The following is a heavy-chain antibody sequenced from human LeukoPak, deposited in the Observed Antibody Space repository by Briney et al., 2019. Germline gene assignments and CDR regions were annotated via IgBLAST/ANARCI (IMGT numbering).Heavy chain of an antibody. D-gene: IGHD6-13*01. CDR2: INPNSGGT. Sequence: ASVKVSCKASGYTLTGYYMHWVRQAPGQGLEWMGWINPNSGGTNYAQKFQGWVTMTRDTSISTAYMELSRLRSDDTAVYYCAREGPYSSSWYYFDYWGQGTLVTVSS. V-gene: IGHV1-2*04. J-gene: IGHJ4*02. CDR3: AREGPYSSSWYYFDY. CDR1: GYTLTGYY.